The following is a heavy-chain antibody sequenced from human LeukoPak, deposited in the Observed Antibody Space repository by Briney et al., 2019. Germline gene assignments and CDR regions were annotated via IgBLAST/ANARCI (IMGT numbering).Heavy chain of an antibody. D-gene: IGHD2-15*01. CDR2: ISGSAGST. J-gene: IGHJ4*02. CDR3: AKGTPSYCSGGSCYSDYFDY. Sequence: PGASLRLSCAASGFTFSSYAMSWVRQAPGKGLEWVSAISGSAGSTYYADSVKGRFTISRDNSKNTLYLQMNSLRAEDTAVYYCAKGTPSYCSGGSCYSDYFDYWGQGTPVTVSS. CDR1: GFTFSSYA. V-gene: IGHV3-23*01.